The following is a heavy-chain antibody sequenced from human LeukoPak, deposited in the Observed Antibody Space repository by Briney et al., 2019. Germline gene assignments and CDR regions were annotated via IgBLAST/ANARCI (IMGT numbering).Heavy chain of an antibody. D-gene: IGHD5-18*01. Sequence: PGGSLRLSCAASGFTFSSYWMSWVRQAPGKGLEWVASIKQDGSEKYYVDSVKGRFTISRDNAKNSLYLQMNSLRAEDTAVYYCARASSGYSYDNFGYWGQGTLVTVSS. V-gene: IGHV3-7*01. CDR2: IKQDGSEK. J-gene: IGHJ4*02. CDR3: ARASSGYSYDNFGY. CDR1: GFTFSSYW.